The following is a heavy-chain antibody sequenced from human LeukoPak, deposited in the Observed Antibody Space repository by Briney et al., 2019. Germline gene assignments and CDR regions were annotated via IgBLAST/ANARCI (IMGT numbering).Heavy chain of an antibody. CDR1: GGTFSSYT. D-gene: IGHD1-7*01. V-gene: IGHV1-69*02. CDR2: IIPILGIA. Sequence: SVKVSFKASGGTFSSYTISWVRQAPGQGLEWMGRIIPILGIANYAQKFQGRVTITADKSTSTAYMELSSLRSEDTAVYYCARGTTGTTAFFYFDYWGQGTLVTVSS. J-gene: IGHJ4*02. CDR3: ARGTTGTTAFFYFDY.